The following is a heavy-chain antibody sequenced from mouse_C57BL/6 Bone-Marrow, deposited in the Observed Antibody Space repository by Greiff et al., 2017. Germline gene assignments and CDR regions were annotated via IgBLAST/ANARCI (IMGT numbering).Heavy chain of an antibody. CDR1: GFTFSSYG. CDR3: ARRGYYGSSWYFDV. J-gene: IGHJ1*03. V-gene: IGHV5-6*01. D-gene: IGHD1-1*01. CDR2: ISSGGSYT. Sequence: EVNVVESGGDLVKPGGSLKLSCAASGFTFSSYGMSWVRQTPDKRLEWVATISSGGSYTYYPDSVKGRFTISRDNAKNTLYLQMSSLKSEDTAMYYCARRGYYGSSWYFDVWGTGTTVTVSS.